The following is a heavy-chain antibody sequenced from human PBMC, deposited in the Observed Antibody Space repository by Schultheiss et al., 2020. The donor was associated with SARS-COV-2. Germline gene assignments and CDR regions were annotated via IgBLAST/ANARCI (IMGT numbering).Heavy chain of an antibody. D-gene: IGHD1-26*01. V-gene: IGHV4-34*01. CDR2: INHSGST. J-gene: IGHJ4*02. Sequence: SETLSLTCAVYGGSFSGYYWSWIRQPPGKGLEWIGEINHSGSTNYNPSLKSRVTISVDTSKNQFSLKLSSVTAADTAVYYCARDDGGATIGGYWGQGTLVTVSS. CDR1: GGSFSGYY. CDR3: ARDDGGATIGGY.